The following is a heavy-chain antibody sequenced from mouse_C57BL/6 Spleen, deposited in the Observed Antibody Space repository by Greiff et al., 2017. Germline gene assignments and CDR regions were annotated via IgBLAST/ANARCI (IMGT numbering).Heavy chain of an antibody. CDR1: GFNIKNTY. CDR2: IDPANGTT. CDR3: ARSRDYGSRSLAMDD. Sequence: VQLQQSVAELVRPGASVKLSCTASGFNIKNTYMHWVKQRPEQGLEWIGRIDPANGTTKYAPQFHGKATITADTSSNTAYLQLSSLTSEDTAIYYCARSRDYGSRSLAMDDWGQGTSVTVSS. J-gene: IGHJ4*01. D-gene: IGHD1-1*01. V-gene: IGHV14-3*01.